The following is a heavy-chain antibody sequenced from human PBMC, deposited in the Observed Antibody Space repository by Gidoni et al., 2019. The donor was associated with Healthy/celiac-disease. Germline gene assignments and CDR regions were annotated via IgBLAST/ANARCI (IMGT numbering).Heavy chain of an antibody. V-gene: IGHV3-30*18. D-gene: IGHD6-19*01. CDR1: GFTFSSYG. J-gene: IGHJ5*02. CDR2: ISYDGSNK. CDR3: AKAGIAVAGNGDWFDP. Sequence: QVQLVESGGGVVQPGRSLRLSCAASGFTFSSYGMHWVRQAPGKGLEWVAVISYDGSNKYYADSVKGRFTISRDNSKNTLYLQMNSLRAEDTAVYYCAKAGIAVAGNGDWFDPWGQGTLVTVSS.